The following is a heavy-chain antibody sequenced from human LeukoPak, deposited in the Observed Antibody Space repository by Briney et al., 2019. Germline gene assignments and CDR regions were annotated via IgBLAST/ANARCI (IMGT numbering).Heavy chain of an antibody. CDR3: AKDKAWLQLDY. CDR2: ISWNSGSI. V-gene: IGHV3-9*01. Sequence: GGSLRLSCAASGFTFDDYAMHWVRQAPGKGLEWVSGISWNSGSIGYADSVKGRFTISRDNAKNSLYLQMNSLRAEDTALYYCAKDKAWLQLDYWGQGTLVTVSS. D-gene: IGHD5-24*01. CDR1: GFTFDDYA. J-gene: IGHJ4*02.